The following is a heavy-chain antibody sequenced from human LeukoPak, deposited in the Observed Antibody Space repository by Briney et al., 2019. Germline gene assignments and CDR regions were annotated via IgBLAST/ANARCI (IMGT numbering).Heavy chain of an antibody. CDR2: ISAYNGNT. J-gene: IGHJ4*02. CDR3: ARGRTGVDTAMADAFDY. CDR1: GYTFTSYG. D-gene: IGHD5-18*01. V-gene: IGHV1-18*04. Sequence: GSVKVSCKASGYTFTSYGISWVRQAPGQGLEWMGWISAYNGNTNYAQKLQGRVTMTTDTSTSTAYMELRSLRSDDTAVYYCARGRTGVDTAMADAFDYWGQGTLVTVSS.